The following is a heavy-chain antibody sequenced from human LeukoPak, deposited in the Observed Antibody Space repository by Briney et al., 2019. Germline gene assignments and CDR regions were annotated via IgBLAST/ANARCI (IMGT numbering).Heavy chain of an antibody. CDR3: ARGRYCSGGSCYSGPTRFDP. CDR2: ISAYNGNT. Sequence: ASVKVSCKASGYTFTSYGISWVRQAPGQGLEWMGWISAYNGNTNYAQKLQGRVTMTTDTSTSTAYMELRSLRSDDTAVYYCARGRYCSGGSCYSGPTRFDPWGQGTLVTVSS. V-gene: IGHV1-18*01. D-gene: IGHD2-15*01. J-gene: IGHJ5*02. CDR1: GYTFTSYG.